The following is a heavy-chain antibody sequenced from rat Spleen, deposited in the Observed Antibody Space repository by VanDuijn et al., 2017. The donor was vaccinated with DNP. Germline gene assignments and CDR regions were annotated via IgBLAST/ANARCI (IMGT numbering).Heavy chain of an antibody. Sequence: EVHLVESGGGLVQPGKSLKLSCVASGFTFNDHWMTWIRQGPGKGLEWVASISLAGASTYYPDSVKGRFTISRDNAERALYLQMNSLRSEDTATYYCTRDPFDYWGQGVMVTVSS. CDR3: TRDPFDY. CDR2: ISLAGAST. V-gene: IGHV5-31*01. J-gene: IGHJ2*01. CDR1: GFTFNDHW.